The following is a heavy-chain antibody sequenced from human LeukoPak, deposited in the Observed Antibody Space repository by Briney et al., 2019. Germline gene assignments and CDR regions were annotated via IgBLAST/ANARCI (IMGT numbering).Heavy chain of an antibody. CDR3: ARHFAFSYYYMDV. CDR1: GGSISSYY. J-gene: IGHJ6*03. CDR2: IYYSGST. V-gene: IGHV4-59*08. Sequence: PSETLSLTCTVSGGSISSYYWSWIRQPPGKGLEWIGYIYYSGSTNYNPSLKSRVTISVDTSKNLFSLKLSSVTAADTAVYYCARHFAFSYYYMDVWGKGTTVTVSS.